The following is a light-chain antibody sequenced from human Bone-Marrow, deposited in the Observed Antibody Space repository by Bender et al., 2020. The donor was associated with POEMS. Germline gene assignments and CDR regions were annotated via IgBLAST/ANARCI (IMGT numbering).Light chain of an antibody. CDR3: DACDDSLNAWV. V-gene: IGLV1-44*01. J-gene: IGLJ3*02. CDR1: DSNFGGNN. Sequence: QSVLTQPPSASGTPGQSVIISCSGTDSNFGGNNVNWYQHLPGTAPRLVVYINYQRPSGVPARFSGSKSGTSASLVIGGLQSEDEAAYYCDACDDSLNAWVCGGGTRLT. CDR2: INY.